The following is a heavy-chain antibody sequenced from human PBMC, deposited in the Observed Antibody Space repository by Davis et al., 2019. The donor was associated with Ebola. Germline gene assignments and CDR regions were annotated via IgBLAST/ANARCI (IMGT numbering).Heavy chain of an antibody. V-gene: IGHV3-11*03. CDR1: GFTFSDYY. CDR2: ISGTSTYT. Sequence: PGGSLRLSCAASGFTFSDYYISWIRQAPGKGLEWVSYISGTSTYTYYAASVKGRFTIPRDNSKKTLYLQMNSLRAEDTAVYYCAKSGLSFGVVKYHYGMDVWGKGTTVTVSS. J-gene: IGHJ6*04. D-gene: IGHD3-3*01. CDR3: AKSGLSFGVVKYHYGMDV.